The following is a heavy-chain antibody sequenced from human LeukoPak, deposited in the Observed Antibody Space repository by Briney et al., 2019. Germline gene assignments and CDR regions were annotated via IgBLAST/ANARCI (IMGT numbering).Heavy chain of an antibody. J-gene: IGHJ1*01. CDR2: ISGSGVTT. Sequence: GGSLRLSCVASGFTFSSYAMAWVRQAPGKGLEWVSAISGSGVTTHNAGSVKGRFSISRDNSKGTLYLQMNSLRAEDTALYYCAKKVVVGATSPYSDFQDWGQGTLVTVSS. V-gene: IGHV3-23*01. D-gene: IGHD1-26*01. CDR3: AKKVVVGATSPYSDFQD. CDR1: GFTFSSYA.